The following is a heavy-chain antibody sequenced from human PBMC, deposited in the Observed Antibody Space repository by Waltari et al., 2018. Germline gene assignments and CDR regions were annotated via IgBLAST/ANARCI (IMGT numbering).Heavy chain of an antibody. CDR3: ARGGGPRTVVALTFDL. CDR2: ISPYNGNA. D-gene: IGHD3-22*01. CDR1: GYTFTNFG. J-gene: IGHJ4*02. V-gene: IGHV1-18*01. Sequence: QVQLVQSGAEVKKPGASVKVSCKASGYTFTNFGINWVRQAPGQGLEWMGRISPYNGNANYDQKVQGRGTMTTDTSTKTAFLELRSLRSDDTAVYYCARGGGPRTVVALTFDLWGQGTLVTVSS.